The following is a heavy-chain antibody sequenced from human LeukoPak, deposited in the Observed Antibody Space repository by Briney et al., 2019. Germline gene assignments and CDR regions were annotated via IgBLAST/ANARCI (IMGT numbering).Heavy chain of an antibody. D-gene: IGHD2-15*01. V-gene: IGHV3-7*05. CDR1: GFTFSSYW. J-gene: IGHJ4*02. Sequence: GGSLRLSCAASGFTFSSYWMSWVRQAPGKGLEWVANIRQDGSEKYYVDSVKGRFTISRDNAKNSLYLQMNSLRAEDTAVYYCGRPSGYCSGGSCFPFDHWGQGTLVTVSS. CDR3: GRPSGYCSGGSCFPFDH. CDR2: IRQDGSEK.